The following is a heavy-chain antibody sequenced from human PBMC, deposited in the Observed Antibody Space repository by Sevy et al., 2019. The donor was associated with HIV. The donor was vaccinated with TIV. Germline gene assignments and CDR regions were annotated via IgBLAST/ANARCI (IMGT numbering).Heavy chain of an antibody. V-gene: IGHV4-39*01. D-gene: IGHD3-22*01. CDR2: IYYSGST. Sequence: SETLSLTCTVSGGSISSSSYYWGWIRQPPGKGLEWIGSIYYSGSTYYNPSLKSRVTISVDTSKNQFSLKLSSVTAADTAVYYGARQGYYDSSGTDPFDYWGQGTLVTVSS. CDR1: GGSISSSSYY. J-gene: IGHJ4*02. CDR3: ARQGYYDSSGTDPFDY.